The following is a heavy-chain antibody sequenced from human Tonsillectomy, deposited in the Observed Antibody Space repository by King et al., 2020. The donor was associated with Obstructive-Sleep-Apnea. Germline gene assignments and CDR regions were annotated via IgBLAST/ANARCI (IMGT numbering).Heavy chain of an antibody. CDR3: AHSRRYHYNILTCYYHFDY. J-gene: IGHJ4*02. V-gene: IGHV2-5*02. CDR2: IFWADYK. Sequence: ITLKESGPTLVKPTQTLTLTCTFSGFSLSTSGVGVGWIRQPPGKALEWLALIFWADYKRTSPSLNRRLIITKDTSKNQVVLTMTNMDPVDTATYYCAHSRRYHYNILTCYYHFDYWGQGTLVTVSS. D-gene: IGHD3-9*01. CDR1: GFSLSTSGVG.